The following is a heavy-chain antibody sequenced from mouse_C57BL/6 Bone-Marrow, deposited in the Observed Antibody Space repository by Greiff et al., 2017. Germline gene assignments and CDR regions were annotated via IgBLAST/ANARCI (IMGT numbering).Heavy chain of an antibody. CDR2: ISSGSSTI. V-gene: IGHV5-17*01. Sequence: DVKLVESGGGLVKPGGSLKLSCAASGFTFSDYGMHWVRQAPEKGLEWVAYISSGSSTIYYADTVKGRFTISRDNAKNTLFLQMTSLRSEDTAMXYCARTGYYDYFDYWGQGTTLTVSS. D-gene: IGHD2-3*01. J-gene: IGHJ2*01. CDR1: GFTFSDYG. CDR3: ARTGYYDYFDY.